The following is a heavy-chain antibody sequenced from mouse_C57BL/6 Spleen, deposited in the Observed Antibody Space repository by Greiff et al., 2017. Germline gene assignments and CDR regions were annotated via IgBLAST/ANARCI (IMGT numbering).Heavy chain of an antibody. CDR3: ARGNYYGSSDY. Sequence: VQLQQPGAELVRPGTSVKLSCKASGYTFTGYWMHWVKQRPGQGLEWIGVIDPSDSSTNYNQKFKGKATLTVDTSSSTAYMQLSSLTSEDSAVNYCARGNYYGSSDYWGQGTTLTVSS. V-gene: IGHV1-59*01. J-gene: IGHJ2*01. CDR1: GYTFTGYW. D-gene: IGHD1-1*01. CDR2: IDPSDSST.